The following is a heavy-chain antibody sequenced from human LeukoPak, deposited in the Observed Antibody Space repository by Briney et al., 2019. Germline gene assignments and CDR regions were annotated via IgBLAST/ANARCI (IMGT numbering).Heavy chain of an antibody. D-gene: IGHD1-26*01. J-gene: IGHJ4*02. Sequence: GGSLRLSCAASGFTFSNAWMSWVRQAPGKGLEWVGRIKSKTDGETTDYAAPVKGRFTISRDDSKNTLYLQMNSLKIEDTAVYYCQWELPSDYWGQGTLVTVSS. CDR1: GFTFSNAW. CDR3: QWELPSDY. V-gene: IGHV3-15*01. CDR2: IKSKTDGETT.